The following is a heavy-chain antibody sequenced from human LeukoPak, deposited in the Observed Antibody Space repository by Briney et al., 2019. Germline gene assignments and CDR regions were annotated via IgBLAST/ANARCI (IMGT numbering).Heavy chain of an antibody. CDR3: ARDYSKFVRHFGY. CDR2: INPNSGGT. CDR1: GYTFTGYY. D-gene: IGHD4-11*01. V-gene: IGHV1-2*02. Sequence: ASVKVSCKASGYTFTGYYMHWVRQAPGQGLEWMGWINPNSGGTNYAQKFQGRVTMTRDTSISTAYMELSRLRSDDTAVYYCARDYSKFVRHFGYWGQGTQVTVSS. J-gene: IGHJ4*02.